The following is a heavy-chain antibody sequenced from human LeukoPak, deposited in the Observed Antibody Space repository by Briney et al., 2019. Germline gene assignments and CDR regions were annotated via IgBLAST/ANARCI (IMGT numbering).Heavy chain of an antibody. CDR2: ISYDGSNK. J-gene: IGHJ4*02. Sequence: GRSLRLSRAASGFTFSSYAMHWVRQAPGKGLEWVAVISYDGSNKYYADSVKGRFTISRDNSKNTLYLQMNSLRAEDTAVYYCARPLTTVTTQGIDYWGQGTLVTVSS. CDR3: ARPLTTVTTQGIDY. D-gene: IGHD4-11*01. V-gene: IGHV3-30-3*01. CDR1: GFTFSSYA.